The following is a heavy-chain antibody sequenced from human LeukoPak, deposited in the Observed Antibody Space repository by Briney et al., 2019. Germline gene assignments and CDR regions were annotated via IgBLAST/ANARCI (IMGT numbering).Heavy chain of an antibody. CDR1: GGSFSGYY. V-gene: IGHV3-11*04. Sequence: LSLTCAVYGGSFSGYYWSWIRQAPGKGLEWVSYISSSGSTIYYADSVKGRFTISRDNAKNSLYLQMNSLRAEDTAVYYCARGYRRPDYWGQGTLVTVSS. D-gene: IGHD5-18*01. CDR2: ISSSGSTI. CDR3: ARGYRRPDY. J-gene: IGHJ4*02.